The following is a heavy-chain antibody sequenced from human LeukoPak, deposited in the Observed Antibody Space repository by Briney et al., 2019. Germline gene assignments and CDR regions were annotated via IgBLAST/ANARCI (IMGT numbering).Heavy chain of an antibody. CDR2: ISAYNGNT. CDR3: ARDSPRIAARPGNWFDP. J-gene: IGHJ5*02. Sequence: ASVKVSFKASGYTFTSYGISWVRQAPGQGLEWMGWISAYNGNTNYAQKLQGRVTMTTDTSTSTAYMELRSLRSDDTAVYYCARDSPRIAARPGNWFDPWGQGTLVTVSS. CDR1: GYTFTSYG. D-gene: IGHD6-6*01. V-gene: IGHV1-18*01.